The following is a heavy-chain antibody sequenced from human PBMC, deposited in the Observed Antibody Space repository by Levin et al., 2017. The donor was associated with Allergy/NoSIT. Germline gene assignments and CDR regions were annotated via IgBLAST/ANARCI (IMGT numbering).Heavy chain of an antibody. Sequence: SCAASGFTFRSYSMNWVRQAPGKGLEWVSYISRSSSTIYYADSVKGRFTISRDNAKDSLYLQMNSLRAEDTAVYYCARGHYDILTNFDYWGQGTLVTVSS. D-gene: IGHD3-9*01. V-gene: IGHV3-48*01. CDR2: ISRSSSTI. CDR1: GFTFRSYS. CDR3: ARGHYDILTNFDY. J-gene: IGHJ4*02.